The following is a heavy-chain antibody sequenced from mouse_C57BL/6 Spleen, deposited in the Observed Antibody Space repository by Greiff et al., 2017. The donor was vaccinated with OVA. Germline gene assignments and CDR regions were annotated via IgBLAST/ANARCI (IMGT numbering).Heavy chain of an antibody. CDR1: GYTFTSYG. V-gene: IGHV1-81*01. Sequence: QVHVKQSGAELARPGASVKLSCKASGYTFTSYGISWVKQRTGQGLEWIGEIYPRSGNTYYNEKFKGKATLTADKSSSTAYMELRSLTSEDSAVYFCARWVQLGQGYYFDYWGQGTTLTVSS. D-gene: IGHD4-1*02. J-gene: IGHJ2*01. CDR2: IYPRSGNT. CDR3: ARWVQLGQGYYFDY.